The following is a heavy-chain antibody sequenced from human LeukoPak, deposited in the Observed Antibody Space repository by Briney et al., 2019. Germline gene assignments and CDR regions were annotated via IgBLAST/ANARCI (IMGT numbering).Heavy chain of an antibody. V-gene: IGHV4-4*07. D-gene: IGHD2-2*01. CDR1: GGSIGTYY. J-gene: IGHJ4*02. Sequence: PSETLSLTCSVSGGSIGTYYWSWIRQPAGKGLEWIGRIYTGGSTNYNPSLKSRVTLSIETPKNQFSLELTSVTAADTAVYYCARAPTAYCLSTNCQPYFDYWGQGILVTVSS. CDR3: ARAPTAYCLSTNCQPYFDY. CDR2: IYTGGST.